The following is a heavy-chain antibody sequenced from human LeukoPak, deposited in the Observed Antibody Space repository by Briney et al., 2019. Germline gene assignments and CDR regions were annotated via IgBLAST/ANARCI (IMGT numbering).Heavy chain of an antibody. Sequence: PGRSLRLSCAASGFTFSSYAMHWVRQAPGKGLEWVAVISYDGSNKYYADSVKGRFTISRDNSKNTLYLQMNSLRAEDTAVYYCANLYLRFDYWGQGTLVTVSS. CDR3: ANLYLRFDY. CDR1: GFTFSSYA. V-gene: IGHV3-30-3*01. J-gene: IGHJ4*02. CDR2: ISYDGSNK.